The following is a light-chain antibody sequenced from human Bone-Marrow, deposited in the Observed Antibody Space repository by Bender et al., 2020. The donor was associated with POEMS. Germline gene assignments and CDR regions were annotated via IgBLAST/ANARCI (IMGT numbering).Light chain of an antibody. Sequence: QPALAQPASVSGPPGQSITISCTGSATDIGHYDYVCWYQQHPGEAPKLLIYDVDKRPSGVSSRFSGSKSAKTASLTISGLQTDDEAYYYCSSNTISDSLVFGGGTKVTVL. J-gene: IGLJ1*01. CDR1: ATDIGHYDY. V-gene: IGLV2-14*01. CDR2: DVD. CDR3: SSNTISDSLV.